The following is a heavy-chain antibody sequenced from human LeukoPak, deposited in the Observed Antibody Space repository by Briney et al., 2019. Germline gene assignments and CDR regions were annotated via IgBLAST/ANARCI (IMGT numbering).Heavy chain of an antibody. Sequence: SATLSLTCTVSGGAIRSYYWTWIRQPPGKGLEWIGYIYYSGSTNYNPSLKSRVTISVDTSKNQYSLKLSSVTASDTAVYYCARHEFSSDRFLDYWGQGTLVTVSS. D-gene: IGHD6-6*01. V-gene: IGHV4-59*08. CDR3: ARHEFSSDRFLDY. CDR1: GGAIRSYY. J-gene: IGHJ4*02. CDR2: IYYSGST.